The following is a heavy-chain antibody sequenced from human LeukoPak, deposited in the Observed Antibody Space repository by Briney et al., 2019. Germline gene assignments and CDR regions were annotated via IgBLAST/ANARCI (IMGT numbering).Heavy chain of an antibody. V-gene: IGHV3-23*01. CDR1: GFTFSSFV. D-gene: IGHD4/OR15-4a*01. CDR3: AKRPFGSNDYYFDY. Sequence: GGSLRLSCAASGFTFSSFVMSWVREAPGKGLEWVSTITGSGGSTYYADSVKGRLTISRDNSKNTLYLQMNSLRAEDTALYYCAKRPFGSNDYYFDYWGQGTLVTVSS. CDR2: ITGSGGST. J-gene: IGHJ4*02.